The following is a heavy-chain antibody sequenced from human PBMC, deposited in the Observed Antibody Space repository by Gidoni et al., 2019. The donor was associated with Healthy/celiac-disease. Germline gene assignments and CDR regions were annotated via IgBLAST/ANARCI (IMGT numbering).Heavy chain of an antibody. D-gene: IGHD3-22*01. CDR1: GFTFSSYW. CDR3: ARTHYYDSSGLTPGDAFDI. J-gene: IGHJ3*02. Sequence: EVQLVESGGGLVQPGGSLRLSCAASGFTFSSYWMHWVRQAPGKGLVWVSRMNSDGSSTSYADSVKGRFTISRDNAKNTLYLQRNSLRAEDTAVYYCARTHYYDSSGLTPGDAFDIWGQGTMVTVSS. CDR2: MNSDGSST. V-gene: IGHV3-74*01.